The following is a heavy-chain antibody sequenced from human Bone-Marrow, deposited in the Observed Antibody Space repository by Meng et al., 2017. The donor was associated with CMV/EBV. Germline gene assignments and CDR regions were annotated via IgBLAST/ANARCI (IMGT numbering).Heavy chain of an antibody. CDR3: ARGLGVGYSSSWPYYYYGMDV. CDR1: GYSISSGYY. CDR2: IYHSGST. V-gene: IGHV4-38-2*02. D-gene: IGHD6-13*01. J-gene: IGHJ6*02. Sequence: SKTLSLTCTVSGYSISSGYYWGWIRQPPGKGLEWIGSIYHSGSTYYNPSLKSRVTISVDTSKNQFSLKLSSVTAADTAVYYCARGLGVGYSSSWPYYYYGMDVWGQGTTVTVSS.